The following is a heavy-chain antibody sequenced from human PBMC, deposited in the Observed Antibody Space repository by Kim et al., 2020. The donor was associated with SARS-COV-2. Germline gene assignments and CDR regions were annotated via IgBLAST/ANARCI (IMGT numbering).Heavy chain of an antibody. V-gene: IGHV3-48*03. J-gene: IGHJ3*02. CDR1: GFTFSSYE. CDR2: ISSSGSTI. CDR3: ASRYRRDAFDI. Sequence: GGSLRLSCAASGFTFSSYEMNWVRQAPGKGLEWVSYISSSGSTIYYADSVKGRFTISRDNAKNSLYLQMNSLRAEDTAVYYCASRYRRDAFDIWGQGTMVTVSS. D-gene: IGHD2-15*01.